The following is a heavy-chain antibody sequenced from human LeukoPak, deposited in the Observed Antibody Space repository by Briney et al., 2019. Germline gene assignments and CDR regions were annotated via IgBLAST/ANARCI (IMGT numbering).Heavy chain of an antibody. J-gene: IGHJ4*02. CDR3: TRVPELPDY. V-gene: IGHV1-18*01. CDR2: INAYNGKT. CDR1: GYTFTNYV. Sequence: ASVKVSCKASGYTFTNYVINWVRQAPGQGLEWMGWINAYNGKTNYSQTFQGRVTLTTDTSTSTAYMELRRLRSDDTAIYYCTRVPELPDYWGQGTLVTVSS. D-gene: IGHD2-15*01.